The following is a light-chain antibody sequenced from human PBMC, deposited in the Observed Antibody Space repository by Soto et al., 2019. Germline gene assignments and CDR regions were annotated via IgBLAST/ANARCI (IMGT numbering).Light chain of an antibody. CDR1: QSVTNSF. CDR3: QQRNQWPPVT. V-gene: IGKV3D-20*02. Sequence: ENVLTQSPGTLSVSPGERATLSCRASQSVTNSFFAWYQQKPGQAPRLLIYGVSSRAAGIPDRFSGSGSGTDFTLTISRLEPEDLVVYYCQQRNQWPPVTFGGGTRVEIK. J-gene: IGKJ4*01. CDR2: GVS.